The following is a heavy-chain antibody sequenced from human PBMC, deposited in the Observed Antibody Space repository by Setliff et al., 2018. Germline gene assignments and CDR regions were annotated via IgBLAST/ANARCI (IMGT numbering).Heavy chain of an antibody. CDR1: GVSISSASYH. V-gene: IGHV4-31*11. CDR2: IYYSGST. J-gene: IGHJ6*03. CDR3: ARGDSFYYFMDV. Sequence: SETLSLTCVVSGVSISSASYHWNWIRQRPGKGLEWIGYIYYSGSTHYSPSLKSRLTISADTSKNHFSLKLNSVTAADTAVYYCARGDSFYYFMDVWGKGTTVTVSS.